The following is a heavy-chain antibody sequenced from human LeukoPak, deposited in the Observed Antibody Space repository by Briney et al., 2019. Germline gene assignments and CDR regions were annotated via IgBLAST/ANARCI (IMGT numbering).Heavy chain of an antibody. D-gene: IGHD3-22*01. V-gene: IGHV3-23*01. J-gene: IGHJ3*02. Sequence: PGGSLRLSCAASGFTFSTYAMSWVRQVPGKGLEWVSGISGSGGSTFYADSVKGRFTISRDNAKNSLYLQMNSLRAEDTAVYYCARAAYYDLKAAFDIWGQGTMVTVSS. CDR3: ARAAYYDLKAAFDI. CDR1: GFTFSTYA. CDR2: ISGSGGST.